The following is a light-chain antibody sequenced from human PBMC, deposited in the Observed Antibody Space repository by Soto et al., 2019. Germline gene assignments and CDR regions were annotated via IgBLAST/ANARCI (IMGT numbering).Light chain of an antibody. Sequence: DIQMTQSPSSLSASVGDRVTITCQASQDIRNFLNWYQQKPGEAPKLLIYDASNLVTGVPSRFSGSGSGTHFTFTITTLEAEDIATYYCQQYESLPVTFGQGTRLEIK. J-gene: IGKJ5*01. CDR3: QQYESLPVT. CDR2: DAS. V-gene: IGKV1-33*01. CDR1: QDIRNF.